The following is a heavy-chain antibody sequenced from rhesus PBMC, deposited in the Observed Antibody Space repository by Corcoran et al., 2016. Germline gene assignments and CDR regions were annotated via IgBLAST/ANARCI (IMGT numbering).Heavy chain of an antibody. V-gene: IGHV3-116*02. Sequence: EVRLVESGGGLVQPGGSLRLSCAASGFTFRDSYMSWVSQAPGKGQGWVGYIRNKANGGTAENAASVKGRFTISRDDSKSIASLQMNSLKTEDTAVYYCARRLDYWGQGVLVTVSS. CDR2: IRNKANGGTA. J-gene: IGHJ4*01. CDR3: ARRLDY. CDR1: GFTFRDSY.